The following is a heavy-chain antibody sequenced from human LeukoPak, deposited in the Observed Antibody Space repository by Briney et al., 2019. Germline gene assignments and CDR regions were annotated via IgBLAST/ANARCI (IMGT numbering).Heavy chain of an antibody. CDR2: IIPIFGTA. Sequence: ASVKVSCKASGGTISSYAISWVRQAPGQGLEWMGGIIPIFGTANYAQKFQGRVTITADESTSTAYMELSSLRSEDTAVYYCARDNSYGYLGYWGQGTLVTVSS. J-gene: IGHJ4*02. V-gene: IGHV1-69*13. CDR1: GGTISSYA. D-gene: IGHD5-18*01. CDR3: ARDNSYGYLGY.